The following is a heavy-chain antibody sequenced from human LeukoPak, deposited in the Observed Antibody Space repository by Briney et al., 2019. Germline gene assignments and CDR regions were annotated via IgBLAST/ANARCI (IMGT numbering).Heavy chain of an antibody. CDR3: ARDVNLLFFDV. V-gene: IGHV3-66*01. CDR1: GFTFSSYA. J-gene: IGHJ2*01. D-gene: IGHD2/OR15-2a*01. Sequence: GGSLRLSCAASGFTFSSYAMSWVRQAPGKGLEWVSVIYSGGTTYYADSVKGRFTISRDNSKNTLYLQMNSLRADDTAVYYCARDVNLLFFDVWGRGTLVTVSS. CDR2: IYSGGTT.